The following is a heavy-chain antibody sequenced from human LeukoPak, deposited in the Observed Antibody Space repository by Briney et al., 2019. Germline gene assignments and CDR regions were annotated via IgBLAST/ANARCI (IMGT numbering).Heavy chain of an antibody. CDR1: GYTFTSYG. V-gene: IGHV1-69*04. CDR2: IIPILAIS. J-gene: IGHJ5*02. CDR3: ARALAVAASSYDL. Sequence: SVKVSCKASGYTFTSYGISWVRQAPGQGLEWMGRIIPILAISNYAQKFQGRVTITADKSTSTAYMELSSLRSEDTAIYYCARALAVAASSYDLWGQGTLVAVSS. D-gene: IGHD6-19*01.